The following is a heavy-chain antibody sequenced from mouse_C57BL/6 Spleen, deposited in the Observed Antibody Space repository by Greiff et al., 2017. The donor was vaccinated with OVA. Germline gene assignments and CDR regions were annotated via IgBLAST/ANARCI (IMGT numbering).Heavy chain of an antibody. V-gene: IGHV1-18*01. CDR2: INPNNGGT. J-gene: IGHJ2*01. D-gene: IGHD1-1*01. Sequence: VHVKQSGPELVKPGASVKIPCKASGYTFTDYNMDWVKQSHGKSLEWIGDINPNNGGTIYNQKFKGKATLTVDKSSSTAYMELRSLTSEDTAVYYCARPGYYGSSFDYWGQGTTLTVSS. CDR1: GYTFTDYN. CDR3: ARPGYYGSSFDY.